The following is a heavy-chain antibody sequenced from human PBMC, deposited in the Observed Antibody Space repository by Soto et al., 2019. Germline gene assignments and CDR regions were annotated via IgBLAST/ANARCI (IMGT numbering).Heavy chain of an antibody. Sequence: QVQLQESGPGLVKPSQTLSLTCTVSGGSISSGGYYWSWIRQHPGKGLEWIGYIYYSGSAYYNPSLKSRVTISVDTSKNQCSLHLSSVTAADTAVYYCARAAARNYYDRRGAVDYWGQGTLVTVSS. J-gene: IGHJ4*02. CDR1: GGSISSGGYY. CDR3: ARAAARNYYDRRGAVDY. V-gene: IGHV4-31*03. D-gene: IGHD3-22*01. CDR2: IYYSGSA.